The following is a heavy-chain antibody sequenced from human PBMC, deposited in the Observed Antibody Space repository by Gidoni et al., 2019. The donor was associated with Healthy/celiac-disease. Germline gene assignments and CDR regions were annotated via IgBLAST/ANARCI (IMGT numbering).Heavy chain of an antibody. CDR2: INHSGST. D-gene: IGHD2-2*01. Sequence: QVQLQQWCAGLLTPSETLSLTCAVYGGSFCGYYWSWIRQPPGKGLEWIGEINHSGSTNYNPSLKSRVTISVDTSKNQFSLKLSSVTAADTAVYYCARVGWTRPVDYWGQGTLVTVSS. J-gene: IGHJ4*02. CDR1: GGSFCGYY. V-gene: IGHV4-34*01. CDR3: ARVGWTRPVDY.